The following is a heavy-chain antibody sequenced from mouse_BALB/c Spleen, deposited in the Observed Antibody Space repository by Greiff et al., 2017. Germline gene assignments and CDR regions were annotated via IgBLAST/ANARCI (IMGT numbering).Heavy chain of an antibody. CDR1: GYTFTSYW. D-gene: IGHD2-14*01. CDR2: INPSTGYT. J-gene: IGHJ2*01. Sequence: QVQLQQSGAELAKPGASVKMSCKASGYTFTSYWMHWVKQRPGQGLEWIGYINPSTGYTEYNQKFKDKATLTADKSSSTAYMQLSSLTSEDSAVYYCARYYRYDGSYYFDYWGQGTTLTVSS. CDR3: ARYYRYDGSYYFDY. V-gene: IGHV1-7*01.